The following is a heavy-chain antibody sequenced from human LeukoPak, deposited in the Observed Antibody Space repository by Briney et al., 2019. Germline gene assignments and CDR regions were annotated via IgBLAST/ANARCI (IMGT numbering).Heavy chain of an antibody. J-gene: IGHJ5*02. CDR1: GGSFSGYY. CDR2: INHSGST. CDR3: ARDRGAMGNWFDP. V-gene: IGHV4-34*01. D-gene: IGHD5-18*01. Sequence: SETLSLTCAVYGGSFSGYYWSWIRQPPGKGLEWIGEINHSGSTNYNPSLKSRVTISVDTSKNQFSLKLSSVTAADTAVYYCARDRGAMGNWFDPWGQGTLVTVSS.